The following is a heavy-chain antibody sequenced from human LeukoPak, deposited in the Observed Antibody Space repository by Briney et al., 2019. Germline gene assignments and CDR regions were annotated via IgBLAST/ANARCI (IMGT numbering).Heavy chain of an antibody. D-gene: IGHD1-1*01. CDR1: GYNFTTYW. V-gene: IGHV5-51*01. CDR2: IYPSDSDT. CDR3: ATADDGLFDY. J-gene: IGHJ4*02. Sequence: GESLKISCKTSGYNFTTYWIGWVRQMPGKGLEWMGIIYPSDSDTRYSPSFQGQVTISADKSISTAYLQWSSLKASDTAMYYCATADDGLFDYWGQGTLVTVSS.